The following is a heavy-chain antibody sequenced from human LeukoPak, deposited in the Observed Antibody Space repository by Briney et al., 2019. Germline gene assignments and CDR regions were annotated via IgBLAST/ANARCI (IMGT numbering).Heavy chain of an antibody. Sequence: GGSLRLSCAASGFTFSSCAMSWVRQAPGKGLEWVSAISGSGGSTYYADSVKGRFTISRDNSKNTLYLQMNSLRAEDTAVYYCAKAHSSGWSSNWFDPWGQGTLVTVSS. J-gene: IGHJ5*02. CDR3: AKAHSSGWSSNWFDP. D-gene: IGHD6-19*01. CDR1: GFTFSSCA. CDR2: ISGSGGST. V-gene: IGHV3-23*01.